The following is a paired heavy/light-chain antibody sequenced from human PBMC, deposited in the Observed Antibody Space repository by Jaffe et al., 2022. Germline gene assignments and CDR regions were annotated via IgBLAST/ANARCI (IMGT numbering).Light chain of an antibody. CDR1: TSNIGAGSD. V-gene: IGLV1-40*01. Sequence: QSVLTQPPSVSGAPGQRVTISCSGSTSNIGAGSDVHWYQHLPGTAPKLLIHGNSNRPSGVPDRFSGSNSGTSASLAITGLQAEDEADYYCQSYDLSLSGYVFGTGTKVTVL. CDR3: QSYDLSLSGYV. CDR2: GNS. J-gene: IGLJ1*01.
Heavy chain of an antibody. V-gene: IGHV4-39*01. D-gene: IGHD1-26*01. CDR1: GGSISSSSYQ. J-gene: IGHJ4*02. CDR3: ARQYAVPSVGFGY. CDR2: FSYSGST. Sequence: QLHLQESGPGLVKPSETLSLTCTVSGGSISSSSYQWGWIRQPPGKGLEYIGSFSYSGSTFYNPSLKSRVTISVDTPKNQFSLKVTSVTAADTAVYYCARQYAVPSVGFGYWGQGTLVTVSS.